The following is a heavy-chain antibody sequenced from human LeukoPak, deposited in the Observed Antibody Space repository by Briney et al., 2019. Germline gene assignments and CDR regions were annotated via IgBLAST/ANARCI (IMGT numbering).Heavy chain of an antibody. CDR2: ISASGGNT. Sequence: GGSLRLSCAASGLTFSSNVMTWVRQAPGKGLEWVSSISASGGNTYYADSVKGRFTSSRNNSKSTFYLQMNNLRAKDTAVYYCARALESSTWGQGTLVTVSS. V-gene: IGHV3-23*01. D-gene: IGHD2-15*01. CDR1: GLTFSSNV. CDR3: ARALESST. J-gene: IGHJ5*02.